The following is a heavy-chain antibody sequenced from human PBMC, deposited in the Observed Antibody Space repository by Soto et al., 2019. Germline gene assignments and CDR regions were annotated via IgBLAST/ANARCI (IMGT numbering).Heavy chain of an antibody. D-gene: IGHD1-1*01. V-gene: IGHV4-34*01. Sequence: SVTLSLTCAVYGGYFIGYYWSWIRQPPGKGLEWIGEINHSGSTNYNPSLKSRVTISVDASKNQFSLKLSSVTAADTAVYYCATSERYYYYYMDVWGKGTTVTVSS. J-gene: IGHJ6*03. CDR1: GGYFIGYY. CDR3: ATSERYYYYYMDV. CDR2: INHSGST.